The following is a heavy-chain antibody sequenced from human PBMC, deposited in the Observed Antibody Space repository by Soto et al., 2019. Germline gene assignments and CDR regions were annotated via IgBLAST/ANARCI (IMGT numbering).Heavy chain of an antibody. J-gene: IGHJ4*02. Sequence: EVHLVESGGGLVQTGGSLRLSCAISESTVSRDWMNWVRQAPGKGLEWVAHTNQDGSLKYYVDSVKGRFTISRDNAKKSLYLQMNSLRAGDTAMYYCSGGVGDAFWGQGTLVIVSS. V-gene: IGHV3-7*01. CDR2: TNQDGSLK. CDR1: ESTVSRDW. CDR3: SGGVGDAF. D-gene: IGHD1-26*01.